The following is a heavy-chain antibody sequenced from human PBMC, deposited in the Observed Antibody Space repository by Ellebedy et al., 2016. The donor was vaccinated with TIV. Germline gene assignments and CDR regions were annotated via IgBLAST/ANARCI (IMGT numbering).Heavy chain of an antibody. V-gene: IGHV3-33*01. J-gene: IGHJ4*02. CDR2: IWYDGSNK. CDR3: ARNDYGDYGGDY. CDR1: GFTFSSYG. Sequence: GGSLRLSCAASGFTFSSYGMHWVRQAPGKGLEWVAVIWYDGSNKYYADSVKGRFTISRDNSKNTLYLQMNSLRAEDTAVYYCARNDYGDYGGDYWGQGTLVTVSS. D-gene: IGHD4-17*01.